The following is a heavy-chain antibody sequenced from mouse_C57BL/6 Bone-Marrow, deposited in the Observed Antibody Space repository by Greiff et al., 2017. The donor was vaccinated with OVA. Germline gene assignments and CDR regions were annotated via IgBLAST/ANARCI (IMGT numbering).Heavy chain of an antibody. CDR2: ISNGGGST. V-gene: IGHV5-12*01. Sequence: EVKLMESGGGLVQPGGSLKLSCAASGFTFSDYYMYWVRQTPEKRLEWVAYISNGGGSTYYPDTVKGRFTISRDNAKNTLYLQMSRLKSEDTAMYYCARHDDYDYDGYAMDYWGQGTSVTVSS. CDR1: GFTFSDYY. J-gene: IGHJ4*01. CDR3: ARHDDYDYDGYAMDY. D-gene: IGHD2-4*01.